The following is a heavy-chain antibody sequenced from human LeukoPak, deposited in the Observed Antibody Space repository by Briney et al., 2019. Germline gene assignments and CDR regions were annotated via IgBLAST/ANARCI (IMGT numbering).Heavy chain of an antibody. CDR2: ISYDGSNK. CDR3: ARGKGYSSSWYGDWFDP. V-gene: IGHV3-30-3*01. J-gene: IGHJ5*02. D-gene: IGHD6-13*01. Sequence: GGSLRLSCEASGFTFDDYAMHWVRQAPGKGLEWVSVISYDGSNKYYADSVKGLFTTSRDNPNNTLYLQMNSMRAEETAVYYCARGKGYSSSWYGDWFDPWGRGTLVTVSS. CDR1: GFTFDDYA.